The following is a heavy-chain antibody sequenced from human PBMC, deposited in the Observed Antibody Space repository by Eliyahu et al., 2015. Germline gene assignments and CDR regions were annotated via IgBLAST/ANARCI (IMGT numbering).Heavy chain of an antibody. CDR1: GFXFXSYG. V-gene: IGHV3-30*18. Sequence: QVQLVESGGGVVQPGRSLXLSXAASGFXFXSYGMHWVRQAPGKGLEWVAVISYDGSNKYYADSVKGRFTISRDNSKNTLYLQMNSLRAEDTAVYYCAKDKVGYSYGLRLLSGGLDYWGQGTLVTVSS. J-gene: IGHJ4*02. CDR3: AKDKVGYSYGLRLLSGGLDY. CDR2: ISYDGSNK. D-gene: IGHD5-18*01.